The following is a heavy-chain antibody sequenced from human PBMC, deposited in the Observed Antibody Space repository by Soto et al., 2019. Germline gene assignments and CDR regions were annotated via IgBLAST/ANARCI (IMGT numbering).Heavy chain of an antibody. CDR3: TAGKLYPSLDFDY. CDR1: GFTFNDYT. J-gene: IGHJ4*02. V-gene: IGHV3-49*04. D-gene: IGHD2-8*01. CDR2: IRSKAYGGTT. Sequence: GGSLRRSCTDSGFTFNDYTLSWVRQAPGKGLEWVGFIRSKAYGGTTEYAASVKGRFTISRDDSKSIAYLQMNSLKTEDTAVYYCTAGKLYPSLDFDYWGQGTLVTVSS.